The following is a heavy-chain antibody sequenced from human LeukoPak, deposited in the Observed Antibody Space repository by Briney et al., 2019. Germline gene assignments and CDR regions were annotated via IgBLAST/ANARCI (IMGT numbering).Heavy chain of an antibody. CDR3: ARVRLGYCSSTSCYDAFDI. V-gene: IGHV4-61*02. D-gene: IGHD2-2*01. J-gene: IGHJ3*02. CDR2: IYTSGGT. CDR1: GGSISSGSYY. Sequence: SETLSLTCTVSGGSISSGSYYWSWTRQPAGKGLEWIGRIYTSGGTNYNPSLKSRVTISVDTSKNQFSLKLSSVTAADTAVYYCARVRLGYCSSTSCYDAFDIWGQGTMVTVSS.